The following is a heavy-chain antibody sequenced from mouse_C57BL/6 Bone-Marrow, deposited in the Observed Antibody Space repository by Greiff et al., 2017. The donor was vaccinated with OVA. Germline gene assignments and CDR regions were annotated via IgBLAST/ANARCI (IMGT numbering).Heavy chain of an antibody. D-gene: IGHD2-2*01. Sequence: EVKLMESGGGLVQPGGSMKLSCVASGFTFSNYWMNWVRQSPEKGLEWVAQIRLKSDNYATHYAESVKGRFTISRDDSKSSVYLQMNNLRAEDTGIYYCTRVTTGGEYFDYWGQGTTLTVSS. CDR3: TRVTTGGEYFDY. CDR1: GFTFSNYW. V-gene: IGHV6-3*01. CDR2: IRLKSDNYAT. J-gene: IGHJ2*01.